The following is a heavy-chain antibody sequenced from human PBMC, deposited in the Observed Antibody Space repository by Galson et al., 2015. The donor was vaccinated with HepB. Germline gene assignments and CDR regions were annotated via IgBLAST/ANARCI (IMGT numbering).Heavy chain of an antibody. D-gene: IGHD3-22*01. CDR1: GFTFSSYW. V-gene: IGHV3-74*03. Sequence: SLRLSCAASGFTFSSYWMQWVRQAPGKGLVWVSRVNSDGSYTTYAYSVKGRFTISRDNAKNTLFLQMNSLSAEDTALYYCVRDSSGSYWGQGTLVTVSS. CDR3: VRDSSGSY. J-gene: IGHJ4*02. CDR2: VNSDGSYT.